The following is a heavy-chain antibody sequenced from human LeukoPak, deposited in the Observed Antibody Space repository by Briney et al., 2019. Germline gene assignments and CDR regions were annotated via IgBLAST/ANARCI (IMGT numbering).Heavy chain of an antibody. Sequence: PGGSLRLSCSASGFTFSRYSMNWVRQAPGKGLEWVSSISTSSSYIYYADSVKGRFTISRDNAKKSLFLQMNSLRAEDTAVYYCAREGFLKNWFDPWGQGTLVTVSS. CDR1: GFTFSRYS. CDR3: AREGFLKNWFDP. J-gene: IGHJ5*02. V-gene: IGHV3-21*01. CDR2: ISTSSSYI.